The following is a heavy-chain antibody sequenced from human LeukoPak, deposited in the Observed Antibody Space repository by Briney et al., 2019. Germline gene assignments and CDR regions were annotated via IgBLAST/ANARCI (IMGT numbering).Heavy chain of an antibody. CDR2: IYTTGST. V-gene: IGHV4-61*02. Sequence: SATLSLTCTVSGGSISSGSYYWSWIRQPAGKGLESIGRIYTTGSTSYNPSLKSRATISMDTSNNQFSLNVSSVTAADPAVYYCAKVAGSVAAFVWGQGTMVTVSS. CDR3: AKVAGSVAAFV. J-gene: IGHJ3*01. D-gene: IGHD6-19*01. CDR1: GGSISSGSYY.